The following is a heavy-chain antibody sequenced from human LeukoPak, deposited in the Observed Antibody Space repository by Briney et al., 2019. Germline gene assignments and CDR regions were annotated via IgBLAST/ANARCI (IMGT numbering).Heavy chain of an antibody. J-gene: IGHJ4*02. D-gene: IGHD4-17*01. CDR2: IYSGGNT. CDR3: ARRAGEYSHPYDY. CDR1: GFTVSINS. Sequence: PPGGSLRLSCTVSGFTVSINSMSWVRQAPGKGLEWVSFIYSGGNTHYSDSVKGRFTISRDNSKNTLYLQMNSLRAEDTAVYYCARRAGEYSHPYDYWGQGTLVTVSS. V-gene: IGHV3-53*01.